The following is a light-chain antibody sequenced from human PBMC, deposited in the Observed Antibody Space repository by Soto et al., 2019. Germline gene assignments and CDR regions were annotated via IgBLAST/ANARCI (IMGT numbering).Light chain of an antibody. V-gene: IGLV4-69*01. Sequence: QPVLTQSPSASASLGASIKLTCTLSSGHSSYAIAWHQQQPEKGPRYLMKVNIDGSHDKGDGIPDRFSGSSSGAERYLTISSLQSEDEADYYCQTWDSDTRMFGGGTQLTVL. CDR1: SGHSSYA. J-gene: IGLJ3*02. CDR2: VNIDGSH. CDR3: QTWDSDTRM.